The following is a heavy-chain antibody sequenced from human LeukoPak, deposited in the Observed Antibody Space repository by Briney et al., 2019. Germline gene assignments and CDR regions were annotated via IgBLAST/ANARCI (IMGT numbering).Heavy chain of an antibody. CDR1: GVSFSGYY. V-gene: IGHV4-34*01. D-gene: IGHD4-17*01. CDR3: ARGLTTVTTFNWFDP. J-gene: IGHJ5*02. CDR2: INHSGNT. Sequence: PSETLSLTCAVYGVSFSGYYWSWIRQPPGKGLEWIGEINHSGNTNYNPSLKSRVTISVDTSKNQFSLKLSSVTAADTAVYYCARGLTTVTTFNWFDPWGQGTLVTVSS.